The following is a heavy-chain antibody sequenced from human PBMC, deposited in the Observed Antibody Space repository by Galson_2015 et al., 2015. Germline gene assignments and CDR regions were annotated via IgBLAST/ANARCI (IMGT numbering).Heavy chain of an antibody. CDR3: AKDIARNYDVLTGTRRRKNYHYYAMDV. D-gene: IGHD3-9*01. V-gene: IGHV3-9*01. CDR2: ISWDSVRV. CDR1: GFTFDDYA. Sequence: SLRLSCAASGFTFDDYAMYWVRQAPGKGLEWVSTISWDSVRVDYAGSVEGRFTISRDNVKNSLYLQMNSLRREDTALYYCAKDIARNYDVLTGTRRRKNYHYYAMDVWGQGTTVTVSS. J-gene: IGHJ6*02.